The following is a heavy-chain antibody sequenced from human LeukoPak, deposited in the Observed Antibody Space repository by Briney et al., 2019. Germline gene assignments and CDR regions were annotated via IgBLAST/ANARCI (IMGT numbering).Heavy chain of an antibody. V-gene: IGHV1-2*02. J-gene: IGHJ4*02. CDR3: ARSGAGYSSSWYQRYFDY. CDR1: GYTFTGYY. CDR2: INPNSGGT. Sequence: ASVKVSCKASGYTFTGYYMHWVRQAPGQGLEWMGWINPNSGGTNYAQKFQGRVTMTRDTSISTAYMELSRLRSDDTAVYYCARSGAGYSSSWYQRYFDYWGQGPLVTVSS. D-gene: IGHD6-13*01.